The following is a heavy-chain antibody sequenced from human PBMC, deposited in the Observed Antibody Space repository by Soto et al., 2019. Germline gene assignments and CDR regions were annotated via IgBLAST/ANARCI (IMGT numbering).Heavy chain of an antibody. Sequence: PSETLSLTCTVSGDSITRGDYYWTWIRQPPGKGLEWIGYIYYSGSPYYNPSLKSRVSMSVDTSNNQFSLELTSVTAADSAVYYCARGTYAYDVQTDLGLNWFDPWGQGTLVTVSS. CDR1: GDSITRGDYY. J-gene: IGHJ5*02. CDR3: ARGTYAYDVQTDLGLNWFDP. CDR2: IYYSGSP. V-gene: IGHV4-30-4*01. D-gene: IGHD3-22*01.